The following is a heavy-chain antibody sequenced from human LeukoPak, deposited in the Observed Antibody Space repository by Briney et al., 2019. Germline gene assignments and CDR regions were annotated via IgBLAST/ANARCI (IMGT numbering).Heavy chain of an antibody. V-gene: IGHV3-66*01. CDR3: AREAVLLWFGEPNHYYYYGMDV. J-gene: IGHJ6*02. Sequence: PGGSLRLSCAASGFTVSSNYMSWVRQAPGKGLEWVSVIYSGGSTYYADSVKGRFTISRDNSKNTLYLQMNSLRAEDTAVYYCAREAVLLWFGEPNHYYYYGMDVWGQGTTVTVSS. CDR2: IYSGGST. CDR1: GFTVSSNY. D-gene: IGHD3-10*01.